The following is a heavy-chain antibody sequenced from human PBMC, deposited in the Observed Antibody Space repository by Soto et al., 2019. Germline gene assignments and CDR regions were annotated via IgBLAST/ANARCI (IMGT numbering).Heavy chain of an antibody. J-gene: IGHJ6*02. CDR3: ATVTRYYYYGMDV. V-gene: IGHV1-46*01. CDR1: GYTFTSYY. CDR2: INPSGGST. Sequence: ASVKVSCKASGYTFTSYYMHWVRQAPGQGLEWMGIINPSGGSTIYAQKFQGRVTMTEDTSTDTAYMELSSLRSEDTAVYYCATVTRYYYYGMDVWGQGTTVTVSS.